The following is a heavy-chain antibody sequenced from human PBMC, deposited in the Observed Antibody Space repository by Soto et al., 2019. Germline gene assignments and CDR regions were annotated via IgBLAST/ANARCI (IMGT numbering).Heavy chain of an antibody. CDR1: GFTFSSYA. V-gene: IGHV3-23*01. Sequence: GGSLRLSCAASGFTFSSYAMSWVRQAPGKGLEWVSAISGSGGSTYYADSVKGRFTISRDNSKNTLYLQMNSLRAEDTAVYYCAKTPYYYDSSGYDPGFDYWGQGTLVTVSS. CDR3: AKTPYYYDSSGYDPGFDY. CDR2: ISGSGGST. D-gene: IGHD3-22*01. J-gene: IGHJ4*02.